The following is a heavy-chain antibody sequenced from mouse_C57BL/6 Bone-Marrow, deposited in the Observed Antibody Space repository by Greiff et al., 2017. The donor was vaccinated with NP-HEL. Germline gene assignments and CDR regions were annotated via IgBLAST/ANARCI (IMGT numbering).Heavy chain of an antibody. Sequence: EVKLVESGGGLVKPGGSLTLSCAASGFTFTSYAMSWVRQTPVKRLEWVATISDGGSYTYYTDNVKGRFTITRDNAKNTLYLQMSHLKSEDTAMYYCARVRGLGGFAYWGQGTLVTVSA. CDR3: ARVRGLGGFAY. J-gene: IGHJ3*01. CDR1: GFTFTSYA. V-gene: IGHV5-4*03. D-gene: IGHD1-1*01. CDR2: ISDGGSYT.